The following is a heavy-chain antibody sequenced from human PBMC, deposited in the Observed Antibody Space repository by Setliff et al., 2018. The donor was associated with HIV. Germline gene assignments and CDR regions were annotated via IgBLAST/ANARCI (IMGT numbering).Heavy chain of an antibody. CDR1: GFTFDDYA. CDR2: INQDGSQK. D-gene: IGHD3-22*01. CDR3: AGAGRDSEGNYNMDY. V-gene: IGHV3-7*03. J-gene: IGHJ4*02. Sequence: PGGSLRLSCAASGFTFDDYAMHWVRQAPGKGLEWVANINQDGSQKYYVDSAKGRFTISRDNAKKSLYLQMNSLKTEDTAVYYCAGAGRDSEGNYNMDYWGQGTLVTVSS.